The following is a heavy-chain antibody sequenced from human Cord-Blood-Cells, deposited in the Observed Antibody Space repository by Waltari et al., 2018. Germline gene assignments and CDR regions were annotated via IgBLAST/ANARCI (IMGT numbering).Heavy chain of an antibody. J-gene: IGHJ3*02. CDR1: GGSISSSSSY. Sequence: QLQLQESGPGLVKPSETLSLTCTVSGGSISSSSSYWDWIRQPPGKGLEWIGSIYYSGSTYYNPSLKSRVTISVDTSKNQFSLKLSSVTAADTAVYYCARQYSGSSHDAFDIWGQGTMVTVSS. V-gene: IGHV4-39*01. CDR3: ARQYSGSSHDAFDI. D-gene: IGHD1-26*01. CDR2: IYYSGST.